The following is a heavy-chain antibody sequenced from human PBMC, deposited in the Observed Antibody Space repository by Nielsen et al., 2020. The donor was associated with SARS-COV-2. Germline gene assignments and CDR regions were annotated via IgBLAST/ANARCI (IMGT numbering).Heavy chain of an antibody. CDR2: ISGSGDRT. V-gene: IGHV3-23*01. D-gene: IGHD1-1*01. CDR3: TTRTFYLDY. Sequence: GESLKISCTASGFTFSNSAMSWVRQTSGKGLEWVSSISGSGDRTDYADSVKGRVIISRDNSKNTLFLQMNSLRAEDTALYYCTTRTFYLDYWGQGTLVTVSS. J-gene: IGHJ4*02. CDR1: GFTFSNSA.